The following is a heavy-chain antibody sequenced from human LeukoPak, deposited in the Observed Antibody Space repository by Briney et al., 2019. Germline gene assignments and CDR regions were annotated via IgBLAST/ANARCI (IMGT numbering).Heavy chain of an antibody. V-gene: IGHV3-30-3*01. J-gene: IGHJ4*02. Sequence: GSLRLSCAASGFTFSSYAMHWVRQAPGKGLEWVAVISYDGSNKYYADSVKGRFTISRDNSKNTLYLQMNSLRAEDTAVYYCARGGYYDSSGYNDYWGQGTLVTVSS. D-gene: IGHD3-22*01. CDR3: ARGGYYDSSGYNDY. CDR1: GFTFSSYA. CDR2: ISYDGSNK.